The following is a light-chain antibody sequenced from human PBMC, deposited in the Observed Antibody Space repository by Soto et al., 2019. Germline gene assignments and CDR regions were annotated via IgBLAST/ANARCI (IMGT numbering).Light chain of an antibody. V-gene: IGLV2-14*01. CDR2: EVS. CDR3: FSYTSSTAYV. J-gene: IGLJ1*01. CDR1: ISDVGGYKY. Sequence: QSALTQPASVSGSPGQSITISCTGTISDVGGYKYVSWYQLHPGKAPKLMIYEVSNRPTGISNRFSASKSGNTASLTSSGLQDEDESDYYCFSYTSSTAYVFGTGTKLTVL.